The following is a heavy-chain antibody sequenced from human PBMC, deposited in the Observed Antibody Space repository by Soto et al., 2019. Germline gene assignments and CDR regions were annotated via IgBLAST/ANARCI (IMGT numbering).Heavy chain of an antibody. CDR1: GFTVSSNY. D-gene: IGHD4-17*01. CDR3: ARVGGTVTTYYFDY. J-gene: IGHJ4*02. CDR2: IYSGGST. V-gene: IGHV3-53*02. Sequence: EVQLVETGGGLIQPGGSLRLSSAASGFTVSSNYMSWVRQAPGKGLEWVSVIYSGGSTYYADSVKGRFTISRDNSKNTLYLQMNSLRAEDTAVYYCARVGGTVTTYYFDYWGQGTLVTVSS.